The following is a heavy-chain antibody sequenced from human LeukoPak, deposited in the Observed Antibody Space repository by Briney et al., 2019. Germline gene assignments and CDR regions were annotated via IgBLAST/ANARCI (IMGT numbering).Heavy chain of an antibody. V-gene: IGHV3-49*04. CDR1: GFTFGDYA. J-gene: IGHJ4*02. CDR3: TRTGYGSGSYYNDY. D-gene: IGHD3-10*01. CDR2: IRSKAYGGTT. Sequence: GGSLRLSCTASGFTFGDYAMSWVRQAPGKGLEWVGFIRSKAYGGTTEYAASVKGRFTISRDDSKSIAHLQMNSLKTEDTAVYYCTRTGYGSGSYYNDYWGQGTLVTVSS.